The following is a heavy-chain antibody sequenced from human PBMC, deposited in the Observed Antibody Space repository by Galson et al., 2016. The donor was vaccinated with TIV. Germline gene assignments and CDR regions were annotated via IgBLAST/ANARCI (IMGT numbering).Heavy chain of an antibody. CDR1: GFAFNFYA. Sequence: SLRLSCAASGFAFNFYAMNWVRQAAGKGLEWVSGIGTVGDTYYPGSVKGRFSISREDAKNSLYLQMNSLRAGDTAVYYCARAPYSGNYYYFDYWGQGTLVTVSS. CDR2: IGTVGDT. J-gene: IGHJ4*02. D-gene: IGHD1-26*01. V-gene: IGHV3-13*01. CDR3: ARAPYSGNYYYFDY.